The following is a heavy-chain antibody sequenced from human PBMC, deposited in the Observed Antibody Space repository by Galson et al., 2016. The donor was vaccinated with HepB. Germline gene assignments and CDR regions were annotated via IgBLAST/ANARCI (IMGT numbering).Heavy chain of an antibody. Sequence: SLRLSCAASGFTFSTYAMHWVRQAPGKGLEWVAGISFDGSNKYYADSVKGRFTISRDNSKNTLYLQMNSLRPEDTAVYFCARDRGSGWNNWFDPWGQGSLVTVSS. CDR3: ARDRGSGWNNWFDP. CDR1: GFTFSTYA. J-gene: IGHJ5*02. CDR2: ISFDGSNK. D-gene: IGHD6-19*01. V-gene: IGHV3-30-3*01.